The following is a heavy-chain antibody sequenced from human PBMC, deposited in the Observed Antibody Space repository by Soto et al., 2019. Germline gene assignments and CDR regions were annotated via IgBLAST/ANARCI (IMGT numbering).Heavy chain of an antibody. J-gene: IGHJ3*01. Sequence: PGGSLRLSCAASGLSFSNYEMNWVRQAPGKGLEWASYIGRGGTTTYYADSLKGRFTISRDNAKNSLYLQMNSLRAEDTAVYYCATRSGGGGAFDFWGQGTMVTVSS. CDR1: GLSFSNYE. CDR3: ATRSGGGGAFDF. V-gene: IGHV3-48*03. D-gene: IGHD3-10*01. CDR2: IGRGGTTT.